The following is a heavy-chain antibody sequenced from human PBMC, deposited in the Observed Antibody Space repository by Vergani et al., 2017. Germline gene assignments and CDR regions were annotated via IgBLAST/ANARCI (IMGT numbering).Heavy chain of an antibody. D-gene: IGHD6-13*01. CDR1: GFSLSTSGVG. J-gene: IGHJ5*02. CDR3: AHSCSYSSSWYRGLVDWFDP. V-gene: IGHV2-5*02. Sequence: QITLKESGPTLVKPTQTLPLTCTFSGFSLSTSGVGVGWIRQPPGKALEWLALIYWDDDKRYSPSLKIRLTITKDTSKNHVVLTMTNMAPMDTATYYCAHSCSYSSSWYRGLVDWFDPWGQGTLVTVSS. CDR2: IYWDDDK.